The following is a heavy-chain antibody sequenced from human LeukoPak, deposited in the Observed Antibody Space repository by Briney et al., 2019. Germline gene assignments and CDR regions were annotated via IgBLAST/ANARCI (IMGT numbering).Heavy chain of an antibody. J-gene: IGHJ4*02. Sequence: SETLSLTCTVSGGSISSYYWSWIRQPPGKGLVWIGYIYYSGSTNYNPSLRSRVTISVDTSKNQFSLKLSSVTAADTAVYYCASSRFGGDYFDYWGQGTLVTVSS. CDR3: ASSRFGGDYFDY. D-gene: IGHD3-10*02. CDR1: GGSISSYY. CDR2: IYYSGST. V-gene: IGHV4-59*01.